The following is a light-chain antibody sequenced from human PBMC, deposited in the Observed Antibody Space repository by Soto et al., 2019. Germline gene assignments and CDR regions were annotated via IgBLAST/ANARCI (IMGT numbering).Light chain of an antibody. CDR3: SSYTTSSTTV. V-gene: IGLV2-14*01. J-gene: IGLJ2*01. Sequence: QSALTQPASVSGSPGQSITISCTGTSSDVGGYHYVSWYQQHPGKAPKLMIYEVTNRPSRVSNRFSGSKSGNTASLTISGLQAEDEADYYCSSYTTSSTTVFGGGTKVTVL. CDR1: SSDVGGYHY. CDR2: EVT.